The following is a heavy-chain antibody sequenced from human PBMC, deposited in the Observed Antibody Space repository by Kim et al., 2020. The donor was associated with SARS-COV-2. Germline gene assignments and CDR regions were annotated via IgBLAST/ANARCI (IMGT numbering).Heavy chain of an antibody. CDR2: INHSGST. J-gene: IGHJ4*02. D-gene: IGHD2-2*01. CDR3: ARGKRLIVVVPAAMGYNWILDY. V-gene: IGHV4-34*01. Sequence: SETLSLTCAVYGGSFSGYYWSWIRQPPGKGLEWIGEINHSGSTNYNPSLKSRVTISVDTSKNQFSLKLSSVTAADTAVYYCARGKRLIVVVPAAMGYNWILDYWGQGTLVTVSS. CDR1: GGSFSGYY.